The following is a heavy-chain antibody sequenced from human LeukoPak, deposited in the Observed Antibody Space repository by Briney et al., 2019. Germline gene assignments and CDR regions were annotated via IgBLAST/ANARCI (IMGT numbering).Heavy chain of an antibody. J-gene: IGHJ4*02. D-gene: IGHD2-15*01. CDR1: GGSFSGYY. CDR3: ARREGEDVVVIAANPFDY. CDR2: ITHSGST. Sequence: SETLSLTCAVYGGSFSGYYWSWIRQPPGKGLEWIGEITHSGSTNYIPSLKSRVTISVDTSKNQFSLKLSSVTAADTAVYYCARREGEDVVVIAANPFDYWGQGTLVTVSS. V-gene: IGHV4-34*01.